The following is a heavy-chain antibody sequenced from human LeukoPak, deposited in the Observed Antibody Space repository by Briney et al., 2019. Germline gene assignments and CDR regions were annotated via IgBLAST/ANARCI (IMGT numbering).Heavy chain of an antibody. CDR1: GFTFSTYA. Sequence: PGGSLRLSCAASGFTFSTYAMSWVRQPPGKGLEWIGEINHSGSTNYNPSLKSRVTISVDTSKNQFSLKLSSVTAADTAVYYCARGRRVQQPRYPFDYWGQGTLVTVSS. CDR3: ARGRRVQQPRYPFDY. CDR2: INHSGST. V-gene: IGHV4-34*01. J-gene: IGHJ4*02. D-gene: IGHD6-13*01.